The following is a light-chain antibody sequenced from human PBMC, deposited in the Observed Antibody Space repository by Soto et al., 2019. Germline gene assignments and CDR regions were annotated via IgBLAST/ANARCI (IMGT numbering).Light chain of an antibody. Sequence: EIVLTQSPATLSLSPAERATLSCRASQSVSSYLAWYQQKPGQAPRLLIYDASNRATAIPARFSGSGSGSDFTLTISSLEPEDFAVYYCQQRSNWPPMYTFGQRTKLEIK. V-gene: IGKV3-11*01. J-gene: IGKJ2*01. CDR2: DAS. CDR3: QQRSNWPPMYT. CDR1: QSVSSY.